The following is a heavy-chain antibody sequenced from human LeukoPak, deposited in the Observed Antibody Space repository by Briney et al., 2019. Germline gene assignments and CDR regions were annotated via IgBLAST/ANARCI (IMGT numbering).Heavy chain of an antibody. J-gene: IGHJ4*02. D-gene: IGHD6-6*01. CDR2: ISYDGSNK. CDR3: VRESTAARSFLY. V-gene: IGHV3-30-3*01. Sequence: GGSLRLSCAASGFTFSSYAMHWVRQAPGKGLEWVAVISYDGSNKYYADSVKGRFTISRDNPKNTLYLQMNSLRAEDTAVYYCVRESTAARSFLYWGQGTLVTVSS. CDR1: GFTFSSYA.